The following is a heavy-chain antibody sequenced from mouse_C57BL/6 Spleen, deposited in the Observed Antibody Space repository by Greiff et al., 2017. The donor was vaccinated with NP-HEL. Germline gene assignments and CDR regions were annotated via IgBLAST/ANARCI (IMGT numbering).Heavy chain of an antibody. CDR3: ARHPITTVVAYYAMDY. CDR1: GFTFSSYG. D-gene: IGHD1-1*01. Sequence: EVKLVESGGDLVKPGGSLKLSCAASGFTFSSYGMSWVRQTPDKRLEWVATISSGGSYTYYPDSVKGRFTISRDNAKNTLYLQMSSLKSEDTAMYYCARHPITTVVAYYAMDYWGQGTSVTVSS. V-gene: IGHV5-6*01. CDR2: ISSGGSYT. J-gene: IGHJ4*01.